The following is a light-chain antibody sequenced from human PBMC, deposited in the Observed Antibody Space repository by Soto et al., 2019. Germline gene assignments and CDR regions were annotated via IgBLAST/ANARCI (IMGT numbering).Light chain of an antibody. Sequence: EIVLTQSPATLSSSPGERATLSCRASQSVSTFLAWYQHKPGQAPRLLIYGASTRATGIPARFSGSGSGTDFTLIISSLQSEDSAVYYCQQYNSWLWTFGQGTKVDIK. CDR1: QSVSTF. CDR2: GAS. J-gene: IGKJ1*01. CDR3: QQYNSWLWT. V-gene: IGKV3-15*01.